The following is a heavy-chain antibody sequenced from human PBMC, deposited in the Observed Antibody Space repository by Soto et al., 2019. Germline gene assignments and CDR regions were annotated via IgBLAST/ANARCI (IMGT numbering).Heavy chain of an antibody. CDR3: AKDLRAPGYSSGWYLYVLLFDY. CDR1: GFTFSSYA. V-gene: IGHV3-23*01. Sequence: GGALRLSCAASGFTFSSYAMSWVRQAPGKGLEWVSAISGSGGSTYYADSVKGRFTISRDNSKNTLYLQMNSLRAEDTAVYYCAKDLRAPGYSSGWYLYVLLFDYWGQGTLVTVYS. CDR2: ISGSGGST. J-gene: IGHJ4*02. D-gene: IGHD6-19*01.